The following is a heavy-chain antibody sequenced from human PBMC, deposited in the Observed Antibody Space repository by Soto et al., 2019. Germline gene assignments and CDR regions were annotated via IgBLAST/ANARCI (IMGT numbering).Heavy chain of an antibody. Sequence: QVQLVQSGAEVKKPGASVKVSCKASGYTFIGYYIQWVRQAPGQRLEWMGWINPDNGDTNYAQKLQGSVTMTRDTTGTKGSMTVTGPTSDDTAVYFCSLRFRHSESQSFSLGYLGAGTPWPVSS. D-gene: IGHD1-26*01. V-gene: IGHV1-2*02. CDR1: GYTFIGYY. CDR3: SLRFRHSESQSFSLGY. J-gene: IGHJ4*01. CDR2: INPDNGDT.